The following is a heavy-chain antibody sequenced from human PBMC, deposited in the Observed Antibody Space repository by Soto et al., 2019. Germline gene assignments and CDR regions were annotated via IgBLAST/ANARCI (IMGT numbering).Heavy chain of an antibody. CDR2: VNWNGGST. Sequence: GGSLRLSCVASGFTFTNYWMHWVRQAPGKGLVWVSGVNWNGGSTGYADSVKGRFTISRDNAKNSLYLQMNSLRAEDTAFYYCVRGASLNFDYWGQGTLVTVSS. D-gene: IGHD1-26*01. CDR3: VRGASLNFDY. CDR1: GFTFTNYW. V-gene: IGHV3-20*04. J-gene: IGHJ4*02.